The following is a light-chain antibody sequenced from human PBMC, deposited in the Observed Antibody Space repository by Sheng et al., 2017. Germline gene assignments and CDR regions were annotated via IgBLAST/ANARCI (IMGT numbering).Light chain of an antibody. Sequence: ETVLTQSPGTLSLSPGERATLSCRASQRVSSSYLAWFQQNPGQAPRLLLYGASTRATGIPDRFSGSGSGTDFTLTISRLEPEDFAVYYCQQYDSYSITFGQGTRLEIK. CDR1: QRVSSSY. CDR3: QQYDSYSIT. J-gene: IGKJ5*01. V-gene: IGKV3-20*01. CDR2: GAS.